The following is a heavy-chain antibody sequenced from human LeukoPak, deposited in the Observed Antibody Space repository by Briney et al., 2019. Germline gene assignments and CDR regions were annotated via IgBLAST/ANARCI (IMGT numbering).Heavy chain of an antibody. Sequence: GGSLRLSCAASGFTFSSYSMNWVRQAPGKGLEWVSYISSNSSYIYYADSVKGRFTISRDNAKNSLYLQMNSLRAEDTAVYYCARGDVYWGLGYWGQGTLVTVSS. CDR3: ARGDVYWGLGY. J-gene: IGHJ4*02. CDR2: ISSNSSYI. D-gene: IGHD7-27*01. CDR1: GFTFSSYS. V-gene: IGHV3-21*01.